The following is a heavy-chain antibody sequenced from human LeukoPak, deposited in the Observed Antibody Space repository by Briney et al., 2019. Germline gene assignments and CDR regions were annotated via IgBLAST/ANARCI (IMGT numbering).Heavy chain of an antibody. D-gene: IGHD3-10*01. V-gene: IGHV3-23*01. J-gene: IGHJ5*02. CDR2: ISGSGGST. CDR3: VTGDPIWFDP. Sequence: PGGTLRLSCAASGFTFSSYGMSWVRQAPGKGLEWVSAISGSGGSTYYADSVKGRFTISRDDSKNTLFLQMDSLRVEDTAVYYCVTGDPIWFDPRGQGTLVTVSS. CDR1: GFTFSSYG.